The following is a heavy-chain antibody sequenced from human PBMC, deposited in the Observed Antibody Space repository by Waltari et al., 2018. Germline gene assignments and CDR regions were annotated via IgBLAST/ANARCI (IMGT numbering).Heavy chain of an antibody. CDR1: GFFFEVYG. CDR2: INWSGDNA. Sequence: EVQLVESGGSVVRLGGSLRLSCVASGFFFEVYGLTWVRQVPGKGLEWVSGINWSGDNAGYADSVKGRFTVSRDNAKNSLYLEMNSLRAEDTALYHCARNFGTGYFYYGMDVWGQGTTVTVSS. CDR3: ARNFGTGYFYYGMDV. V-gene: IGHV3-20*01. D-gene: IGHD2-15*01. J-gene: IGHJ6*02.